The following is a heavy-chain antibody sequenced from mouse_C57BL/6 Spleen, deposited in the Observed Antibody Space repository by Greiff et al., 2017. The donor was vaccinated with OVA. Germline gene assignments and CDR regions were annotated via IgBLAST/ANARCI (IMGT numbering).Heavy chain of an antibody. Sequence: EVKLMESGGGLVKPGGSLKLSCAASGFTFSSYAMSWVRQTPEKRLEWVATISDGGSYTYYPDNVKGRFTISRDNAKNNLYLQMSHLKSEDTAMYYCARPGGYYGSRYFDVWGTGTTVTVSS. CDR3: ARPGGYYGSRYFDV. CDR2: ISDGGSYT. CDR1: GFTFSSYA. J-gene: IGHJ1*03. V-gene: IGHV5-4*03. D-gene: IGHD1-1*01.